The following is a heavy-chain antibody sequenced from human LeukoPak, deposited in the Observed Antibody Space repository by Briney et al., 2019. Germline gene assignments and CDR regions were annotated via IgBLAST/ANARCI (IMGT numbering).Heavy chain of an antibody. CDR2: IHRDGRT. CDR3: GKTDIYFNPIDY. V-gene: IGHV4-4*02. CDR1: GVSISSSEW. J-gene: IGHJ4*02. Sequence: SGTLSLTCAVSGVSISSSEWWIWARPPPGQGLEWIGEIHRDGRTKYNPSLKSRVTMSMDYSKNQFSLSVTSVTAADTAIYYCGKTDIYFNPIDYWGPGSLVTVSS. D-gene: IGHD3-9*01.